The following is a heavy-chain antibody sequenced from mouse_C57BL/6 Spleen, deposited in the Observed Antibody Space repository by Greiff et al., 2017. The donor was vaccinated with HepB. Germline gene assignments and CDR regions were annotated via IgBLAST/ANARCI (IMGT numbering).Heavy chain of an antibody. CDR2: INPNNGGT. J-gene: IGHJ4*01. CDR3: ARTHYYYGSSSYAVDY. D-gene: IGHD1-1*01. V-gene: IGHV1-26*01. CDR1: GYTFTDYY. Sequence: EVQLQQSGPELVKPGASVKISCKASGYTFTDYYMNWVKQSHGKSLEWIGDINPNNGGTSYNQKFKGKATLTVDKSSSTAYMELRSLTSEDSAVYYCARTHYYYGSSSYAVDYWGQGTSVTVSS.